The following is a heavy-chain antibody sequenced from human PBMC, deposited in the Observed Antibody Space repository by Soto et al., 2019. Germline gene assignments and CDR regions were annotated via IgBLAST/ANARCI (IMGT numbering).Heavy chain of an antibody. CDR1: GGTFRSYA. CDR2: IIPIFGTT. D-gene: IGHD6-13*01. V-gene: IGHV1-69*13. J-gene: IGHJ4*02. Sequence: ASVKVSFKASGGTFRSYAISWVRQAPGQGLDCIGGIIPIFGTTNYAQKFQGRVTITADESTSTANMELNSLTSDDTAVYYCARRASSSLQSFDYWGQGTLVTVSS. CDR3: ARRASSSLQSFDY.